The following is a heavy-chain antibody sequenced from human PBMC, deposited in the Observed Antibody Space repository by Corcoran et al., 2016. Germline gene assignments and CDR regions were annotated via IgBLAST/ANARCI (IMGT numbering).Heavy chain of an antibody. V-gene: IGHV3-49*05. D-gene: IGHD6-19*01. Sequence: EVQLVESGGGLVKPGRSLRLSCTASGFTFGDYAMSWFRQAPGKGLEWVGFIRSKAYGGTTEYAASVKGRFTISRDDSKSIAYLQMNSLKTEDTAVYYCTRGDSSGFQHFDYWGQGTLVTVSS. CDR3: TRGDSSGFQHFDY. CDR2: IRSKAYGGTT. CDR1: GFTFGDYA. J-gene: IGHJ4*02.